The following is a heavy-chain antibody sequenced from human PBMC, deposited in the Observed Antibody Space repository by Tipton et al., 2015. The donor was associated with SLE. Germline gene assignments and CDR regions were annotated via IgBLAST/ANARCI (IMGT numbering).Heavy chain of an antibody. CDR1: GGSIGSGSNY. J-gene: IGHJ6*03. Sequence: TLSLTCTVSGGSIGSGSNYWSWIRQPAGKGLEWIGRLYTSGRTNYNPSLKTRVAISVDTSRNQFSLKLSSVTAADTAVYYCAKGLGAYSSGWRYYYYYMDVWGKGTTVTVSS. V-gene: IGHV4-61*02. CDR2: LYTSGRT. CDR3: AKGLGAYSSGWRYYYYYMDV. D-gene: IGHD6-19*01.